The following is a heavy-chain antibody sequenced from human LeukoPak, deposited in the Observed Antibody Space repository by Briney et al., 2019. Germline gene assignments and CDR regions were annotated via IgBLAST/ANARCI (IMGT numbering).Heavy chain of an antibody. V-gene: IGHV3-30*02. J-gene: IGHJ4*02. CDR3: ARDQDSYGQDYCDSSGYYR. Sequence: GGSLRLSCAASGFTFSSYGMHWVRQAPGKGLEWVAFIRYDGSNKYYADSVKGRFTISRDNSKNTLYLQMNSLRAEDTAVYYCARDQDSYGQDYCDSSGYYRWGQGTLVTVSS. D-gene: IGHD3-22*01. CDR1: GFTFSSYG. CDR2: IRYDGSNK.